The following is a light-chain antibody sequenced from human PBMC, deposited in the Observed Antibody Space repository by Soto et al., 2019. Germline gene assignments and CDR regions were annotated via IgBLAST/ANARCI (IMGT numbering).Light chain of an antibody. Sequence: EIVMTQSPASLSVSPGERVTLSCRASQSVRSELAWYQQKSGQPPRLLIYGASTRATGIPARFSGSGSGTEFTLTINDLQYADFAVYYCQQYERWPPLTFGGGTKVEIK. V-gene: IGKV3-15*01. CDR3: QQYERWPPLT. J-gene: IGKJ4*01. CDR2: GAS. CDR1: QSVRSE.